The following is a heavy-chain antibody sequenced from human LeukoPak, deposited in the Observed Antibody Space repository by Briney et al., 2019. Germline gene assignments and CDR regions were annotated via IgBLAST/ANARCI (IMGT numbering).Heavy chain of an antibody. CDR2: MYYSGNT. J-gene: IGHJ4*02. D-gene: IGHD4-23*01. V-gene: IGHV4-39*01. CDR3: ARQGDDYGGTWGFDY. Sequence: SETLSLTCTVSGGSISSGTYYWGWIRQPPGKGLEWIGSMYYSGNTYYNPSLKSRITISVDTSKNQFSLKLNSVTAADTAVYCCARQGDDYGGTWGFDYWGQGTLVTVSS. CDR1: GGSISSGTYY.